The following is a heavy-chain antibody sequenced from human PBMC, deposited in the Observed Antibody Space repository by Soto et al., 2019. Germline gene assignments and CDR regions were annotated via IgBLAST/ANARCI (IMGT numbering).Heavy chain of an antibody. CDR2: IYYSGTT. V-gene: IGHV4-61*01. D-gene: IGHD5-18*01. Sequence: QVQLQESGPGLVKPSETLSLTCTVSGGSVSSANYYWSWIRQPPGKGLEWIGYIYYSGTTKYNPSLKSRLTISVDTSMNQFSLQLSAVTGADEFVYYCAGVEMDTFYYFDYWGQGILVTFSA. CDR3: AGVEMDTFYYFDY. CDR1: GGSVSSANYY. J-gene: IGHJ4*02.